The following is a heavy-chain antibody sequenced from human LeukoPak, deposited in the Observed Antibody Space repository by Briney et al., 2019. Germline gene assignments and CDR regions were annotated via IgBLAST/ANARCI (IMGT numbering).Heavy chain of an antibody. D-gene: IGHD4-23*01. J-gene: IGHJ4*02. CDR1: GYTFTSYD. CDR3: ARVGKGTAVTPRPYYFDY. CDR2: MNPNSGNT. V-gene: IGHV1-8*01. Sequence: ASVKVSCKASGYTFTSYDINWVRQATGQGLEWMGWMNPNSGNTGYAQKFRGRVTMTRNTSISTAYMELSSLRSEDTAVYYCARVGKGTAVTPRPYYFDYWGQGTLVTVSS.